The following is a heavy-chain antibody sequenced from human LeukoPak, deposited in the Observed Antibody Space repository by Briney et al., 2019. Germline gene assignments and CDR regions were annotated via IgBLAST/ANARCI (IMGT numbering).Heavy chain of an antibody. V-gene: IGHV3-7*01. J-gene: IGHJ4*02. CDR1: GFTFNNYW. Sequence: GGSLRLSCAASGFTFNNYWMSWVRQAPGKGLEWVANIMQDGSEKYYVDSVKGRFTISRDNAKNSLFLQMNSLRVEDTAVYYCARDSETYCGRDPPDYWGQGTLVTVSS. CDR2: IMQDGSEK. D-gene: IGHD2-21*02. CDR3: ARDSETYCGRDPPDY.